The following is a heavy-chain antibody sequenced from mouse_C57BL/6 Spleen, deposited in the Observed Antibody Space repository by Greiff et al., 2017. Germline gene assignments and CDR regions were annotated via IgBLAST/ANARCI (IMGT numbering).Heavy chain of an antibody. D-gene: IGHD2-10*01. CDR3: ARKAYYGNPPDY. J-gene: IGHJ4*01. V-gene: IGHV2-2*01. Sequence: QVQLQQSGPGLVQPSQSLSITCTVSGFSLTSYGVHWVRQSPGKGLEWLGVIWRGGSTDYNAAFISRLSISKDNSKSQVFFKLNSLQADDTAIYYCARKAYYGNPPDYWGQGTSVTVSS. CDR2: IWRGGST. CDR1: GFSLTSYG.